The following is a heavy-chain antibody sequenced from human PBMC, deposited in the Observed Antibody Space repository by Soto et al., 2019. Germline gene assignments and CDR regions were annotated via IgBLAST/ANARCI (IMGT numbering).Heavy chain of an antibody. CDR3: ARGISVTGLNY. V-gene: IGHV4-34*01. J-gene: IGHJ4*02. D-gene: IGHD6-19*01. CDR1: VGCFSGHY. CDR2: INHSGST. Sequence: WVALSRNCVVYVGCFSGHYWSWIRQAPGKGLEWIGEINHSGSTTYNPSLKSRVTISEDTSKNQFSLNLTSVTAADTAVYYCARGISVTGLNYWGQG.